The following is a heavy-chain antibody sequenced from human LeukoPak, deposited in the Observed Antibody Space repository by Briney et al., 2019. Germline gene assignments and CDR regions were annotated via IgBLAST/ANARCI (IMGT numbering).Heavy chain of an antibody. D-gene: IGHD3-9*01. J-gene: IGHJ4*02. CDR3: ARATDIVTGYYNNYFDY. Sequence: GASVKVSCKASGYTFTGYYMHWVRQAPGQGLEWMGGIMPIFGSANYAHRFQGRVTITADESTNTAYMELSSLRSDDTAVYYCARATDIVTGYYNNYFDYWGQGTLVTVSS. CDR2: IMPIFGSA. V-gene: IGHV1-69*13. CDR1: GYTFTGYY.